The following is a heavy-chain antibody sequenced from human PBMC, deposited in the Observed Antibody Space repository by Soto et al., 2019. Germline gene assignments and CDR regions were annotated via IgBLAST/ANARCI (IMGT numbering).Heavy chain of an antibody. CDR2: IWYDGSNK. J-gene: IGHJ4*02. Sequence: GGSLRLSCAASGFTSSSYGMHWVRQAPGKGLEWVAVIWYDGSNKYYADSVKGRFTISRDNSKNTLYLQMNSLRAEDTAVYYCARDGNYDYIWGSYRSNPFDYWGQGALVTVSS. D-gene: IGHD3-16*02. V-gene: IGHV3-33*01. CDR1: GFTSSSYG. CDR3: ARDGNYDYIWGSYRSNPFDY.